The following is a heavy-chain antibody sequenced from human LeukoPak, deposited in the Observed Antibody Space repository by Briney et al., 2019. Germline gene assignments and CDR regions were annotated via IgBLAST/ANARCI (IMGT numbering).Heavy chain of an antibody. CDR1: GGSISSSSCY. V-gene: IGHV4-39*01. CDR3: ARRKTGTMEDY. D-gene: IGHD1-7*01. J-gene: IGHJ4*02. Sequence: SGTLSLTCAVSGGSISSSSCYWGWVRQPPGKGLEWIGTINYSGNTYYNPSLKSRVTISVDTSKSQFSLKLSSVTAADTAVYYCARRKTGTMEDYWGQGTLVTVSS. CDR2: INYSGNT.